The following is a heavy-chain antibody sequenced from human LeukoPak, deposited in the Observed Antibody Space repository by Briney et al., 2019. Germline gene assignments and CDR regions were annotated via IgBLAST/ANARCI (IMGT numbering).Heavy chain of an antibody. D-gene: IGHD5-18*01. CDR2: ISSSSSYI. CDR1: GFTFSSYN. V-gene: IGHV3-21*01. CDR3: ARVPPTMVTLFDY. J-gene: IGHJ4*02. Sequence: PGGSLRLSCAVSGFTFSSYNINWVRQAPGRGLEWVSSISSSSSYIYYAASVKGRFTISRDNAKNSLYLQMNSLRAEDTAVYYCARVPPTMVTLFDYWGQGTLVTVSS.